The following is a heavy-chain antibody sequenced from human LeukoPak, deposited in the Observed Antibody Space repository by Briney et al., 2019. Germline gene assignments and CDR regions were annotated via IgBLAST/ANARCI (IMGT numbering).Heavy chain of an antibody. J-gene: IGHJ4*02. D-gene: IGHD5-12*01. V-gene: IGHV1-69*10. Sequence: GASVKLSCKAAGATVSSYAISWLRQAPRHGLEWLGGIIPIVGIANYAQKFQGRVTITADKSTSTAYMELSSLRSEDTAVYYCARAGYGVHGPLDLDYWGQGALVTVSS. CDR2: IIPIVGIA. CDR1: GATVSSYA. CDR3: ARAGYGVHGPLDLDY.